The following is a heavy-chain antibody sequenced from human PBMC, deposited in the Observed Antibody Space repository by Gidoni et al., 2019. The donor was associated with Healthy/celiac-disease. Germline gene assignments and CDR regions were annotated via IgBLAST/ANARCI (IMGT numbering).Heavy chain of an antibody. J-gene: IGHJ4*02. CDR1: GFTFSSYS. CDR2: ISSSSSTI. V-gene: IGHV3-48*02. Sequence: EVQLVESGGGLVQPGGSLRLSCAASGFTFSSYSMNWVRQAPGKGMEWVSYISSSSSTIYYADSVKGRFTISRDNAKNSLYLQMNSLRDEDTAVYYCARDRYDFWSGYLGVDYWGQGTLVTVSS. CDR3: ARDRYDFWSGYLGVDY. D-gene: IGHD3-3*01.